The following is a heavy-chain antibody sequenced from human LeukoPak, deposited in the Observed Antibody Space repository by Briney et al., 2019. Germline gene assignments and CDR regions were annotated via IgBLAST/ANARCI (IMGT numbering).Heavy chain of an antibody. CDR1: GYSISSGYY. CDR3: ARQYCSSTSCPFGY. Sequence: PSETLSLTCAVSGYSISSGYYWGWIRQPPGKGLEWIGSIYHSGSTYYNPSLKSRFTISVDTSKNQFSLKLSSVTAADTAVYYCARQYCSSTSCPFGYWGQGTLVTVSS. V-gene: IGHV4-38-2*01. J-gene: IGHJ4*02. D-gene: IGHD2-2*01. CDR2: IYHSGST.